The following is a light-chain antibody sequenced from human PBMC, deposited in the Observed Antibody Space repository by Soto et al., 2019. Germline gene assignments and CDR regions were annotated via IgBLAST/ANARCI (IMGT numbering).Light chain of an antibody. CDR1: SGDVGGYNY. J-gene: IGLJ1*01. CDR3: CSYAGGNYV. CDR2: DVS. Sequence: QSVLTQPRSVAGSPGQSVTISCTGTSGDVGGYNYVSCYRQHPGKAPKVRIYDVSKRASGVPDRFSGSQSRNTASLTISGLQAEDESDYYCCSYAGGNYVFGTGTKVTVL. V-gene: IGLV2-11*01.